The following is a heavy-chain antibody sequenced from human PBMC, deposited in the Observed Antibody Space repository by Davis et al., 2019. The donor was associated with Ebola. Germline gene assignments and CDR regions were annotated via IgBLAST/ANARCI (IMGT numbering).Heavy chain of an antibody. CDR1: GFLFSDFS. CDR3: ARDHFFAFDL. CDR2: ITKDSDVM. D-gene: IGHD3-16*01. J-gene: IGHJ4*02. V-gene: IGHV3-48*02. Sequence: GESLKISCAASGFLFSDFSMNWVRQAPGKGLEWITYITKDSDVMHYADSVKGRFTVSRDNAKNSLFLQMSSLRDEDSAVYYCARDHFFAFDLWSQGVHVSVSS.